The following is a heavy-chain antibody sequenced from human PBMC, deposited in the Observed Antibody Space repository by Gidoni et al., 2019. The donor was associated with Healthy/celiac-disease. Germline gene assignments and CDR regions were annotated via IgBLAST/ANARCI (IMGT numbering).Heavy chain of an antibody. CDR2: IGTAGDT. CDR1: GFTFSSYD. CDR3: ARGGEMATIAN. Sequence: EVQLVESGGGLVQPGGSLRLSWSASGFTFSSYDMHWVRQATGKGLEWVSAIGTAGDTYYPGSVKGRFTISRENAKNSLYLQMNSLRAGDTAVYYCARGGEMATIANWGQGTLVTVSS. D-gene: IGHD5-12*01. V-gene: IGHV3-13*04. J-gene: IGHJ4*02.